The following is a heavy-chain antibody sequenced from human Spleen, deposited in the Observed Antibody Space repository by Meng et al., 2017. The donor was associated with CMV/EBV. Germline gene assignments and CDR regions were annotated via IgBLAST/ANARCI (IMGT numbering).Heavy chain of an antibody. CDR1: GGSMSSSSYY. CDR2: IYYSGST. D-gene: IGHD6-6*01. Sequence: SETLSLTCNVSGGSMSSSSYYWGWIRQPPGKGLEWIGYIYYSGSTNYNPSLKSRVTISVDTSKNQFSLKLSSVTAADTAVYYCAIAARPDYFDYWGQGTLVTVSS. J-gene: IGHJ4*02. V-gene: IGHV4-61*05. CDR3: AIAARPDYFDY.